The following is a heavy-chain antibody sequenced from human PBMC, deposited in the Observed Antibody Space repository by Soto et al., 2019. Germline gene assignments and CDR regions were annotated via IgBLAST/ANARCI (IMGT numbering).Heavy chain of an antibody. J-gene: IGHJ3*02. CDR3: ARGAGIIDI. CDR2: INHSGST. V-gene: IGHV4-34*01. CDR1: GGSFSGYY. Sequence: SETLSLTCAVYGGSFSGYYWSWIRQPPGKGLEWIGEINHSGSTNYNPSLKSRVTISLDTSKNQFSLKLSSVTAADTAMYYCARGAGIIDIWGQGTMVTVSS. D-gene: IGHD3-10*01.